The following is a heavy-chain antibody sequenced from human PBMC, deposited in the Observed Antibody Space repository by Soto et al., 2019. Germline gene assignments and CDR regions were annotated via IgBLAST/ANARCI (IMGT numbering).Heavy chain of an antibody. V-gene: IGHV1-3*04. J-gene: IGHJ4*01. Sequence: ASVKVSCKASGYTFTTYFIHWLRQAPGQRLEWMGWINTGNGDTRYSQKLQDRVSLTRDTSATTVFMDLSSLRSEDTAVYYCARGPSSGSFDYWGHGSLVTVSS. D-gene: IGHD3-10*01. CDR3: ARGPSSGSFDY. CDR2: INTGNGDT. CDR1: GYTFTTYF.